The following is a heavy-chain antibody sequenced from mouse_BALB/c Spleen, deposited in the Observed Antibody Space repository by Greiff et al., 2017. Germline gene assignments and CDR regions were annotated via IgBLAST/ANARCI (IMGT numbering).Heavy chain of an antibody. J-gene: IGHJ2*01. V-gene: IGHV7-3*02. CDR3: ARDGNYFDY. CDR1: GFTFTDYY. CDR2: IRNKANGYTT. Sequence: EVKLQESGGGLVQPGGSLRLSCATSGFTFTDYYMSWVRQPPGKALEWLGFIRNKANGYTTEYSASVKGRFTISRDNSQSILYLQMNTLRAEDSATYYCARDGNYFDYWGQGTTLTVSS.